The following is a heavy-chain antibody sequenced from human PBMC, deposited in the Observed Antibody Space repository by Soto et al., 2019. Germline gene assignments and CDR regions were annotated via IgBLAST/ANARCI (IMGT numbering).Heavy chain of an antibody. D-gene: IGHD2-2*02. V-gene: IGHV4-39*07. CDR2: IYYDGNT. CDR1: GDSISSNSHY. J-gene: IGHJ5*02. CDR3: ARGYCSSTSCYIWDNWFDP. Sequence: SETLSLTCTVSGDSISSNSHYWGWIRQAPGKGLESIANIYYDGNTYYNPSLKSRVTISLDTSKNQFSLKLSSVTAADTAVYYCARGYCSSTSCYIWDNWFDPWGQGTLVTVS.